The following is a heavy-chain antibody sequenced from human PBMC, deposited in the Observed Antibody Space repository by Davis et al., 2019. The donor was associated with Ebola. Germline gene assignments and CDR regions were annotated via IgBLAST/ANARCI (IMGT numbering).Heavy chain of an antibody. CDR3: VTGRLGYDERTLDF. CDR2: INQDGSEK. V-gene: IGHV3-7*03. D-gene: IGHD2-15*01. J-gene: IGHJ4*02. Sequence: GESLKISCAASGFTFSDYYMSWIRQAPGKGPEWLANINQDGSEKYYVEFVKGRFIMSRDNARNSLFLQMNSLRVEDTAVYYCVTGRLGYDERTLDFWGQGTLVTVSS. CDR1: GFTFSDYY.